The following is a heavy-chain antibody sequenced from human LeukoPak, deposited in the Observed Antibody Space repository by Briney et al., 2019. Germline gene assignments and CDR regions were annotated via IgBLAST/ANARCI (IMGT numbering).Heavy chain of an antibody. CDR3: ARQASGLQRRIFDY. CDR1: GGSISSSSYY. CDR2: IYYSGST. V-gene: IGHV4-39*01. D-gene: IGHD5-24*01. Sequence: SETLSLTCTVSGGSISSSSYYWGWIRQPPGKGLERIGSIYYSGSTYYNPSLKSRVTISVDTSKNQFSLKLSSVTAADTAVYYCARQASGLQRRIFDYWGQGTLVTVSS. J-gene: IGHJ4*02.